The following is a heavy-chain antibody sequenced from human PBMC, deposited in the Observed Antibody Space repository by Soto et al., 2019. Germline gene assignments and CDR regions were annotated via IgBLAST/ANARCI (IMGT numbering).Heavy chain of an antibody. CDR3: AKDLSASRVNRFDP. V-gene: IGHV3-23*01. CDR2: ISGSGGST. J-gene: IGHJ5*02. CDR1: GFTFSSYA. D-gene: IGHD6-13*01. Sequence: GGSLRLSCAASGFTFSSYAMSWVRQAPGKGLEWVSAISGSGGSTYYADSVKGRFTISRDNSKNTLYLQMNSLRAEDMAVYYCAKDLSASRVNRFDPWGPGTLVTVYS.